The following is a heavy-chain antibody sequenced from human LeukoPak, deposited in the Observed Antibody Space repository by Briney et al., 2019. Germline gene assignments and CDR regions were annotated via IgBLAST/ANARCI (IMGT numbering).Heavy chain of an antibody. Sequence: GGSPRLSCAASTVIFRKYWMGWARQAPGKGLEWVANIAHDGSVKWYVDSVKGRFIISRDNARDSLYLQMNGLRVEDTAIYYCAFFVREPQNWGQGTLVTVSS. J-gene: IGHJ1*01. D-gene: IGHD3-10*02. CDR3: AFFVREPQN. CDR1: TVIFRKYW. V-gene: IGHV3-7*01. CDR2: IAHDGSVK.